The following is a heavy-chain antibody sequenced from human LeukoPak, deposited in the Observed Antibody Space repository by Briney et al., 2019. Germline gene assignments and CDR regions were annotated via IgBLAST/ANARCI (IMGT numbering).Heavy chain of an antibody. CDR1: GGSFSGYY. Sequence: SETLSLTCAVYGGSFSGYYWSWIRQPPGKGLEWIGGIYYSGSTYYNPSLKSRVTISVDTSKNQFSLKLSSVTAADTAVYYCARRVNILTGYYPDYYYYGMDVWGQGTTVTVSS. CDR2: IYYSGST. J-gene: IGHJ6*02. CDR3: ARRVNILTGYYPDYYYYGMDV. D-gene: IGHD3-9*01. V-gene: IGHV4-34*01.